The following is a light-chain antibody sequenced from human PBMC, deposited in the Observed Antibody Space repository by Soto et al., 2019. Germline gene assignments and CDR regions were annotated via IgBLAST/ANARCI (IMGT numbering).Light chain of an antibody. J-gene: IGKJ4*01. Sequence: DIVLTQSPGTLSLSPGERVTISCRASQSVSSNYFAWYQQKSSQAHRLLIYRASTRATGIPDRFSGSGSGTDFSLIISILEPEYAAVYYCQQYADSPFTFGGGTKLEIK. CDR1: QSVSSNY. V-gene: IGKV3-20*01. CDR3: QQYADSPFT. CDR2: RAS.